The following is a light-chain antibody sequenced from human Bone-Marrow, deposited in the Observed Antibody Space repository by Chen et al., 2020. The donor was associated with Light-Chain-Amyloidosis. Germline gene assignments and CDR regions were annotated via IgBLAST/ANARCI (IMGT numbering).Light chain of an antibody. V-gene: IGLV2-14*03. CDR3: SSYTASSFYV. CDR1: STDVGGYNY. CDR2: DVS. Sequence: QSALTQPASASGSPGQTITISCTGTSTDVGGYNYVSWYQQHPGKAPKLMIYDVSTRPSGVSSRFSGSKSGNTASLTISGLQAEDEADYYCSSYTASSFYVFGTATTVTVL. J-gene: IGLJ1*01.